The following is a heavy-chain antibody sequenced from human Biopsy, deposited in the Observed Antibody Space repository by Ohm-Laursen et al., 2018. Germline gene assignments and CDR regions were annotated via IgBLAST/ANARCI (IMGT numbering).Heavy chain of an antibody. D-gene: IGHD5-12*01. CDR3: VRQGGYFQN. Sequence: TLSLTCPVSGDSISSSNFYWAWIRQPPGKGLEWIGHVYYTGNTNYNPSLKSRVTISMDMSKNQFSLRLSSVTAADTAVYYCVRQGGYFQNWGPGSQVAVSS. V-gene: IGHV4-61*05. CDR1: GDSISSSNFY. CDR2: VYYTGNT. J-gene: IGHJ1*01.